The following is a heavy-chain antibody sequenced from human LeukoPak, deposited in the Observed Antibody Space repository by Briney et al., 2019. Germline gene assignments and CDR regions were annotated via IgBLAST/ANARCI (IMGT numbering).Heavy chain of an antibody. Sequence: GASVKVSCKASGYTFTSYAMNWVRQAPGQGLEWMGWIRPYNGNTNYAQKLQGRVTMTTDTSTSTAYMELRSLRSDDTAVYYCAMSSGHYDSSGPEYYFDYWGQGTLVTVSS. CDR2: IRPYNGNT. D-gene: IGHD3-22*01. V-gene: IGHV1-18*01. J-gene: IGHJ4*02. CDR3: AMSSGHYDSSGPEYYFDY. CDR1: GYTFTSYA.